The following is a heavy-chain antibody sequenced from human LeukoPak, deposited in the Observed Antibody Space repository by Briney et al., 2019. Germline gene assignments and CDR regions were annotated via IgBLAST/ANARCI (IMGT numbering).Heavy chain of an antibody. CDR3: ATQKTAVTPYYFDY. CDR1: GYSFTTHG. Sequence: ASVKVSCKGSGYSFTTHGISWVRQAPGQGFGWMGWISLYNGNTNYAQSLQDRVTMTTDSSTDTAYMELRSLRSDDTAMYFCATQKTAVTPYYFDYWGQGTLVTVSS. CDR2: ISLYNGNT. D-gene: IGHD4-17*01. J-gene: IGHJ4*02. V-gene: IGHV1-18*01.